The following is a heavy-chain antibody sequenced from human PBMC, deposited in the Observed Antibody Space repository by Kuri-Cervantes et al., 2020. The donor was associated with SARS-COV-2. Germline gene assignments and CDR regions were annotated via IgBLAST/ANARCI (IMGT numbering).Heavy chain of an antibody. J-gene: IGHJ4*02. CDR3: AKFYRDIVVVPAARGFYFDY. Sequence: GGSLRLSCAASGFTFSDYYMSWIRQAPGKGLEWVSYISSSGSTIYYADSVKGRFTISRDNSKNTLYLQMNSLRAEDTAVYYCAKFYRDIVVVPAARGFYFDYWGQGTLVTVSS. CDR2: ISSSGSTI. V-gene: IGHV3-11*01. D-gene: IGHD2-2*01. CDR1: GFTFSDYY.